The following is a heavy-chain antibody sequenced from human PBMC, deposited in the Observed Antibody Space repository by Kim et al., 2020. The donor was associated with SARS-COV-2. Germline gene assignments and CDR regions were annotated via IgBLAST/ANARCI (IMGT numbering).Heavy chain of an antibody. CDR2: MTPKSGKT. J-gene: IGHJ4*02. Sequence: ASVKVSCKASGYTFVDYDINWIRQASGQGLEWMGWMTPKSGKTGSAQKFKGRLTVTRDTSINTVFMELSSLTSEDTAVYYCVRSGTAGHWGQGTLVTVSS. D-gene: IGHD1-1*01. CDR1: GYTFVDYD. V-gene: IGHV1-8*01. CDR3: VRSGTAGH.